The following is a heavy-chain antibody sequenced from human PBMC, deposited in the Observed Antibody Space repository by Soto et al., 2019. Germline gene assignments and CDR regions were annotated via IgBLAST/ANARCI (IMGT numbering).Heavy chain of an antibody. V-gene: IGHV3-48*03. CDR2: ISSSGSTI. Sequence: GSLRLSCAASGFTFSSYEMNWVRQAPGKGLEWVSYISSSGSTIYYADSVKGRFTISRDNAENSLYLQMNSLRAEDTAVYYCASKSDYYYDSSGYYSGQGTLVTVSS. CDR1: GFTFSSYE. D-gene: IGHD3-22*01. CDR3: ASKSDYYYDSSGYY. J-gene: IGHJ4*02.